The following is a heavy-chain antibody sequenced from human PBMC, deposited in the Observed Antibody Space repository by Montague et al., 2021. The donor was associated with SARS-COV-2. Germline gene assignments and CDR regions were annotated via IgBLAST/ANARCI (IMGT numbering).Heavy chain of an antibody. J-gene: IGHJ2*01. CDR1: GFDFTSSE. CDR2: ISTSGTLP. Sequence: SLSLSFSASGFDFTSSEINWVRQAPGKGLEWVSYISTSGTLPSYMDSVKGRFTISRDNAKKSLYLQMDSLRAEDTAVYFCAREAVGYSHGYPYWYFDLWGRGTLVTVSS. V-gene: IGHV3-48*03. CDR3: AREAVGYSHGYPYWYFDL. D-gene: IGHD5-18*01.